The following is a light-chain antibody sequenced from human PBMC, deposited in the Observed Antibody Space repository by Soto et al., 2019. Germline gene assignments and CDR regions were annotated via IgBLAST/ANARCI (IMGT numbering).Light chain of an antibody. CDR1: SSDGGNNKY. J-gene: IGLJ1*01. CDR2: DVT. CDR3: SSFTGSSYV. V-gene: IGLV2-14*03. Sequence: QSVLTQPASVSGAPGQSVTISCTGTSSDGGNNKYVSWDQHNPGRAPKVMICDVTNRPPGVSNRFSGSKSGNTASLTTSGLQAEDEADYYCSSFTGSSYVFGTGTKVTVL.